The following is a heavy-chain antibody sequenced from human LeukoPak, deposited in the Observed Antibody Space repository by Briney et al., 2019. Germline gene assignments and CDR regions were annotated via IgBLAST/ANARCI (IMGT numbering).Heavy chain of an antibody. Sequence: KPSETLSLTCTVSGGSISSSSYYWGWIRQPPGKGLEWIGSIYYSGSTYYNPSLKSRVTISVDTSKNQFSLKLSSVTAADTAVYYCARVEYYGSGPNLQHWGQGTLVTVSS. CDR3: ARVEYYGSGPNLQH. D-gene: IGHD3-10*01. CDR1: GGSISSSSYY. V-gene: IGHV4-39*07. J-gene: IGHJ1*01. CDR2: IYYSGST.